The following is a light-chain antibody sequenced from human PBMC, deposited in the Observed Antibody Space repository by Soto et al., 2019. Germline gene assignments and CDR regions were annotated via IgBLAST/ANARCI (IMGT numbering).Light chain of an antibody. J-gene: IGKJ1*01. CDR2: GAS. CDR3: QQYHNSPRS. CDR1: QSVSSRL. Sequence: EIVLTQSPGTLSLSPGERATLSCRASQSVSSRLLAWYQQKPGQAPRLLIYGASSRATGIPDRFSGSGSGTDFTLTISRLEPEDFAVYYCQQYHNSPRSFGQWNKVYVK. V-gene: IGKV3-20*01.